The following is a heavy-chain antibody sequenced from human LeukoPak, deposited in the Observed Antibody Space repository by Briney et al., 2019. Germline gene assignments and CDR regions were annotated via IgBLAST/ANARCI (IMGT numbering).Heavy chain of an antibody. J-gene: IGHJ5*02. Sequence: SETLSLTCTVSGGSISSSGYYWVWIRQPPGKGLEWIGSISYSGSTYYNPSLKSRVTISVDTSKTQFSLELTSVTAADTAVYYCARQYYYDTSGFYGFNWFDPWGQGTLVTVSS. CDR3: ARQYYYDTSGFYGFNWFDP. CDR2: ISYSGST. D-gene: IGHD3-22*01. V-gene: IGHV4-39*01. CDR1: GGSISSSGYY.